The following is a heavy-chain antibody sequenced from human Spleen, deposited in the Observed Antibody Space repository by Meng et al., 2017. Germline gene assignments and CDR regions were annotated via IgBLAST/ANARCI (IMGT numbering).Heavy chain of an antibody. D-gene: IGHD6-13*01. Sequence: RLQLQGPGPGLVKPSETLSLTCTVSGGSISSSSYYWGWIRQPPGKGLEWIGEINHSGSTNYNPSLESRATISVDTSQNNLSLKLSSVTAADSAVYYCARAGGSSWGQGTLVTVSS. CDR1: GGSISSSSYY. CDR2: INHSGST. CDR3: ARAGGSS. J-gene: IGHJ4*02. V-gene: IGHV4-39*06.